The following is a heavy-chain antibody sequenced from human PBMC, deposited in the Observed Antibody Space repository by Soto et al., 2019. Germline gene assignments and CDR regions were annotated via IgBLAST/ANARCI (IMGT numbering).Heavy chain of an antibody. Sequence: GGSLRLSCAASGFTFSSYAMSWVRQAPGKGLEWVSSISDRGDSRYYADSVKGRFTMSRDNSKNTLYLQMNSLRAEDTAVYYCAKETLLGGGPGYYGMDIWGQGTTVTVSS. CDR1: GFTFSSYA. D-gene: IGHD1-26*01. CDR3: AKETLLGGGPGYYGMDI. CDR2: ISDRGDSR. J-gene: IGHJ6*02. V-gene: IGHV3-23*01.